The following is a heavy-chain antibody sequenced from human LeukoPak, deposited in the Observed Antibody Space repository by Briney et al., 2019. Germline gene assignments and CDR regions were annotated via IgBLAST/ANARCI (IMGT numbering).Heavy chain of an antibody. J-gene: IGHJ3*02. CDR2: INPNSGGA. CDR3: ATRIAVAGADAFDI. V-gene: IGHV1-2*02. D-gene: IGHD6-19*01. Sequence: GASVKVSCKASGYTLTGYYMHWVRQAPGQGLEWMGWINPNSGGANYAQKFQGRVTMTRDTSISTAYMELSRLRSDDTAVYYCATRIAVAGADAFDIWGQGTIVTVSS. CDR1: GYTLTGYY.